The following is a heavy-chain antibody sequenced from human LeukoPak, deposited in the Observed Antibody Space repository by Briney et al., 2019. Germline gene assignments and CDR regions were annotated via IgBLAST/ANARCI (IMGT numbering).Heavy chain of an antibody. Sequence: GGSLRLSCAASGFIFSSYRMNWVRQAPGKGLEWVSSISSSGSYIYYADSVKGRFTISRDNSKNTLYLQMNSLRAEDTAVYYCAKIVGRVAAAGTILFIDYWGQGTLVTVSS. D-gene: IGHD6-13*01. CDR2: ISSSGSYI. CDR1: GFIFSSYR. J-gene: IGHJ4*02. V-gene: IGHV3-21*01. CDR3: AKIVGRVAAAGTILFIDY.